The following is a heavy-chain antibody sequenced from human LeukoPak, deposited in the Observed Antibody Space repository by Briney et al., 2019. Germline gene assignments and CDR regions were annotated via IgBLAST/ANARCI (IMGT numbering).Heavy chain of an antibody. J-gene: IGHJ4*02. CDR1: GFTFSSYG. V-gene: IGHV3-7*01. CDR2: IKQDGSEK. Sequence: PGGSLRLSCAASGFTFSSYGMHWVRQAPGKGLEWVANIKQDGSEKYYVDSVKGRFTISRDNAKNSLYLQMNSLRAEDTAVYYCARVDCGGDCRSTPFDYWGQGTLVTVSS. D-gene: IGHD2-21*02. CDR3: ARVDCGGDCRSTPFDY.